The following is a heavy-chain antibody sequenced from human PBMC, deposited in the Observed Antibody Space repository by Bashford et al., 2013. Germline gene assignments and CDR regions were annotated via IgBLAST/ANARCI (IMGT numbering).Heavy chain of an antibody. J-gene: IGHJ4*02. D-gene: IGHD1/OR15-1a*01. CDR3: ARVQGSTGGNNDY. Sequence: WVRQAPGQGLEWMGMINPSGDSTTYAQKFQGRVIMTRDTSTNTVHMELSSLRSEDTAVYYCARVQGSTGGNNDYWGQGNPGHRLL. V-gene: IGHV1-46*01. CDR2: INPSGDST.